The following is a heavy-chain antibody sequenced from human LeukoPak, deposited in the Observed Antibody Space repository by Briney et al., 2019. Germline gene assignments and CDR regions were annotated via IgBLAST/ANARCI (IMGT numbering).Heavy chain of an antibody. Sequence: GGSLRLSCAASEFTFSSHQMSWVRQAPGKGLEWVAKITRDGSEKYYMDSVKGRFIISRDNGKNSLYLQMNSLRVEDTAVYYCARDWRQDNAFDLWGQGTMVTVSS. D-gene: IGHD2-15*01. V-gene: IGHV3-7*01. J-gene: IGHJ3*01. CDR2: ITRDGSEK. CDR3: ARDWRQDNAFDL. CDR1: EFTFSSHQ.